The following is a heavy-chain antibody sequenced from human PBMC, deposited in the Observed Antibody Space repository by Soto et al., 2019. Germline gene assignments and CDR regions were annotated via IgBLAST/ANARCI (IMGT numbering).Heavy chain of an antibody. Sequence: LRLSWAASGFTFSSYWMHWVRQAPGKGLVWVSRIKGDGSETNYADSVKGRFTISRDNAKNTLYLQLNSLRAEDTAVYYCLRGNSGYGNFDYSGQGTRVTLSS. J-gene: IGHJ4*02. CDR2: IKGDGSET. CDR3: LRGNSGYGNFDY. D-gene: IGHD5-12*01. CDR1: GFTFSSYW. V-gene: IGHV3-74*01.